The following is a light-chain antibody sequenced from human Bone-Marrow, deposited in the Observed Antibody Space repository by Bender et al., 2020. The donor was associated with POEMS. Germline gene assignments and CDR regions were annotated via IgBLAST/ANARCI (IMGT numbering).Light chain of an antibody. CDR3: CSYAGSSTTV. J-gene: IGLJ3*02. CDR1: GSDIGDYIY. Sequence: QSALTQPASVSGSPGQSITISCTGAGSDIGDYIYVSWYQQHPGTAPKLMIYEVSKRPSGVSNRFSGSKSGNTASLTISGLQAEDEANYYCCSYAGSSTTVFGGGTKLTVL. V-gene: IGLV2-23*02. CDR2: EVS.